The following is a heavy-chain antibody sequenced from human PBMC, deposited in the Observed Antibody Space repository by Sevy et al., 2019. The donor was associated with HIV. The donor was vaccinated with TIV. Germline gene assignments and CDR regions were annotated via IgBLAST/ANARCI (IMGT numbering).Heavy chain of an antibody. CDR1: GFSLSNYA. Sequence: GGSLRLSCAASGFSLSNYAMSWVRQAPGKGLEWISTKTGSAGVTYYADSMKGRFTISRDNSKNPLFLQMNSLRAEDTALYYCAKGRIPSIGTLGPFDSWGQGTLVTVSS. D-gene: IGHD6-6*01. CDR2: KTGSAGVT. J-gene: IGHJ4*02. V-gene: IGHV3-23*01. CDR3: AKGRIPSIGTLGPFDS.